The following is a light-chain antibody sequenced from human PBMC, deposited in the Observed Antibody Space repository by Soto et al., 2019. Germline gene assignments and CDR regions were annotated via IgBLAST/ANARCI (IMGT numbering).Light chain of an antibody. V-gene: IGKV3-20*01. J-gene: IGKJ4*01. CDR2: GAS. Sequence: EIVLTPSPGTLSLSPWEIATLSCSSSQSVSSSYLAWYQQKPGQAPRLLIYGASSRATGIPDRFSGSGSGTDFTLTISRLEPEDFAVYYCQQYGSSLLFGGGTKVDIK. CDR1: QSVSSSY. CDR3: QQYGSSLL.